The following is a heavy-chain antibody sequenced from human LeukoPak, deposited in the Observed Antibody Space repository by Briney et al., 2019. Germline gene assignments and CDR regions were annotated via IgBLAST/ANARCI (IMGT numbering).Heavy chain of an antibody. Sequence: PSVKVSCKASGYTFTGYYMHWVRQAPGQGLEWMGWINPNSGGTNYAQKFRGRVTMTRDTSISTAYMELSRLRSDDTAVYYCARNSDSGWCPNYWGQGTLVTVSS. CDR3: ARNSDSGWCPNY. CDR2: INPNSGGT. CDR1: GYTFTGYY. V-gene: IGHV1-2*02. J-gene: IGHJ4*02. D-gene: IGHD6-19*01.